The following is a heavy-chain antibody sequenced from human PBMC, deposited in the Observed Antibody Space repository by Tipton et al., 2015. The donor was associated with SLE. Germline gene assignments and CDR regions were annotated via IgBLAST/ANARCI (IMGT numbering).Heavy chain of an antibody. Sequence: TLSLTCSVSGGSIGSGGYYWSWIRQPPGKGLEWIGSVYYSGATYYNPSLKSRVTISINTYRNYFSLRLTSLTAADTAVYYCARRYGDPTSPYFDPWGQGTLVNVSS. D-gene: IGHD4-17*01. J-gene: IGHJ5*02. CDR1: GGSIGSGGYY. V-gene: IGHV4-39*07. CDR3: ARRYGDPTSPYFDP. CDR2: VYYSGAT.